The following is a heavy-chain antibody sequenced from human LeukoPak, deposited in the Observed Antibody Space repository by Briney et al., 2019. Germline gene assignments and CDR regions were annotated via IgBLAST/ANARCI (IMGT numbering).Heavy chain of an antibody. CDR1: GFTLDDYG. CDR3: ARAHNWKYGSFDF. Sequence: GGSLRLSCAASGFTLDDYGMSWVRQASGKGLEWVSGINWNGGSTGYADSVKGRFTISRDNAKNSLYLQMNSLRAEDTAVYYCARAHNWKYGSFDFWGQGTLVTVSS. CDR2: INWNGGST. V-gene: IGHV3-20*04. J-gene: IGHJ4*02. D-gene: IGHD1-7*01.